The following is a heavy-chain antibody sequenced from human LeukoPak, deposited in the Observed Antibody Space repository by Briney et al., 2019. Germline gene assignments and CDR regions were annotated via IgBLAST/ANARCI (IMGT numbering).Heavy chain of an antibody. CDR2: IYYSGST. J-gene: IGHJ3*02. D-gene: IGHD5-18*01. V-gene: IGHV4-59*12. CDR1: GGSISSYY. Sequence: SETLSLTCTVSGGSISSYYWSWIRQPPGKGLEWIGYIYYSGSTNYNPSLKSRVTISVDTSKNQFSLKLSSVTAADTAVYYCARGGYSYGGYAFDIWGQGTMVTVSS. CDR3: ARGGYSYGGYAFDI.